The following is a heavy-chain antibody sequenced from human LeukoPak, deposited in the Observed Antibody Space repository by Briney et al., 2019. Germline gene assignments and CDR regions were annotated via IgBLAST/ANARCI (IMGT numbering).Heavy chain of an antibody. J-gene: IGHJ4*02. CDR2: ISYDGSNK. CDR1: GFTFSSYA. Sequence: PGGSLRLSCAASGFTFSSYAMHWVRQAPGKGLEWVAVISYDGSNKYFAGSVQGRFTISRDNSKNTLYLQMDSLRTEDTAVYYCARDPQGGAPDYFDYWGQGTLVTVSS. CDR3: ARDPQGGAPDYFDY. D-gene: IGHD3-16*01. V-gene: IGHV3-30-3*01.